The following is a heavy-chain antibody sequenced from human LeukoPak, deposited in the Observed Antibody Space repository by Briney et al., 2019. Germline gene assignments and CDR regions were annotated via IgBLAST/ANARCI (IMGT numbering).Heavy chain of an antibody. Sequence: GGSLRLSCAASGCTFSDYAMHWVRQAPGKGLEWVAVLSYGGTNKYYADSVKGRFTISRDNSKNTMFLQMNGLRAEDTSVYHCARDRSGYANDAFDFWGQGTMVTVSS. CDR2: LSYGGTNK. J-gene: IGHJ3*01. D-gene: IGHD3-3*01. CDR3: ARDRSGYANDAFDF. V-gene: IGHV3-30-3*01. CDR1: GCTFSDYA.